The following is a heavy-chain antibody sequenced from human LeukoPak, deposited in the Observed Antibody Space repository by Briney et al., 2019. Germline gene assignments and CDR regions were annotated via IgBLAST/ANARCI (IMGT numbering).Heavy chain of an antibody. J-gene: IGHJ4*02. D-gene: IGHD3-10*01. V-gene: IGHV3-7*01. CDR1: GFSFTTYW. Sequence: PGESLRLSCAASGFSFTTYWMSWVRQAPGKGLEWVANIKQDGTEKYYVDSVKGRFTISRDNAKNSLYLLMNSLRAEDTAVYYCARSGGSGNYYGDARIFDYWGQGTLVTVSS. CDR2: IKQDGTEK. CDR3: ARSGGSGNYYGDARIFDY.